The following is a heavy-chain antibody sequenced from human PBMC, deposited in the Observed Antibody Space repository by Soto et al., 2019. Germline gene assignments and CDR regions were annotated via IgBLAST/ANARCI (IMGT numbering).Heavy chain of an antibody. V-gene: IGHV4-34*01. CDR3: ARMAGPWYFDL. J-gene: IGHJ2*01. CDR1: GGSFSGFY. CDR2: INHSGSS. Sequence: SETLSPTCAVHGGSFSGFYLTWIRQPPGKGLEWIGEINHSGSSNYNPPLKSRVTMSLDTSRNQFSLSLNSVTAADTAVYYCARMAGPWYFDLWGRGTLVTVSS.